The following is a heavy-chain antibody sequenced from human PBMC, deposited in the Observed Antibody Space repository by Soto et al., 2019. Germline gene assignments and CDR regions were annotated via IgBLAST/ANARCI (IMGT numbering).Heavy chain of an antibody. CDR1: GFTFSSYW. CDR3: ARCWSLNWYFDI. D-gene: IGHD3-3*01. J-gene: IGHJ2*01. Sequence: EVQLVESGGGLVQPGGSLRLSCAASGFTFSSYWMHWVRQAPGKGLVWVSRINSDGSSTSYADSVKGRFTISRDNAKNPLYLTMNTLSAADAAVSYCARCWSLNWYFDIFGRGTLVSVS. V-gene: IGHV3-74*01. CDR2: INSDGSST.